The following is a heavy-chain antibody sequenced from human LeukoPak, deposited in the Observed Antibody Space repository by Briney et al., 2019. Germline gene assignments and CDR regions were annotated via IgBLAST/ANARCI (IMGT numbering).Heavy chain of an antibody. CDR3: TRDRYSVGDI. V-gene: IGHV3-74*01. CDR1: GFTFSSYW. CDR2: INSDGSST. J-gene: IGHJ3*02. D-gene: IGHD3-16*02. Sequence: GGSLRLSCAASGFTFSSYWMHWVRQAPGKGLVWVSRINSDGSSTSYADSVKGRFTISRDNAKNTLYLQMNSLSVEDTALYYCTRDRYSVGDIWGQGTLVTVSS.